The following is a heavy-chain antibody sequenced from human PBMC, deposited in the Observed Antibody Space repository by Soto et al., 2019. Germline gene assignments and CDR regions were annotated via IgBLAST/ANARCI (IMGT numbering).Heavy chain of an antibody. Sequence: SETLSLTCTVSGGSISSGGYYWSWIRQHPGKGLEWIGYIYYSGSTYYNPSLKSRVTISVDTSKNQFSLKLSSVTAADTAVYYCARAYRHYYGSGSYTLKYYYYGMDVWGQGTTVTVSS. CDR1: GGSISSGGYY. CDR2: IYYSGST. J-gene: IGHJ6*02. CDR3: ARAYRHYYGSGSYTLKYYYYGMDV. D-gene: IGHD3-10*01. V-gene: IGHV4-31*03.